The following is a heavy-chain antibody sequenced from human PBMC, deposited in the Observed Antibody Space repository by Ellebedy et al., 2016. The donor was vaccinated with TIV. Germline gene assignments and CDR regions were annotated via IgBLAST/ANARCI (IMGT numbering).Heavy chain of an antibody. CDR1: GFTFSHLS. D-gene: IGHD2-2*01. Sequence: GGSLRLSCSASGFTFSHLSMHWVRQAPGIGLEWVGVTSTDGTFQYYADSVKGRFTISRDNSKNTLYLQMNSLRPEDTAVYFCARQPSRGIWYLDHWGQGTLVTVSS. J-gene: IGHJ4*02. CDR2: TSTDGTFQ. CDR3: ARQPSRGIWYLDH. V-gene: IGHV3-30*04.